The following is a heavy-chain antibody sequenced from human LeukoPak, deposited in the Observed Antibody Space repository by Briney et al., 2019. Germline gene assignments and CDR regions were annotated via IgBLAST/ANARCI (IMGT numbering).Heavy chain of an antibody. V-gene: IGHV3-23*01. J-gene: IGHJ6*02. D-gene: IGHD3-10*01. CDR2: ISGSGGST. Sequence: GGSLRLSCAASGFTFSNYAMSWVRQAPGKGLEWVSAISGSGGSTYYADSVKGRFTVSRDNSKDTLYLQINSLRDEDTAVYYCARRWLGDPYGMDVWGQGTTVSVS. CDR1: GFTFSNYA. CDR3: ARRWLGDPYGMDV.